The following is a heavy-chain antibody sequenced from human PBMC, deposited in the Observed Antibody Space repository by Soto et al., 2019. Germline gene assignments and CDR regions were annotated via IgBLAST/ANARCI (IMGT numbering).Heavy chain of an antibody. Sequence: SQTLSLTCAISGDSVSSNSAAWNWIRQSPSRGLEWLGRTYYRSRWYNDYAVSVRSRITVNADTSKNQFSLHLNSVTPEDTAVDYCAETISLRWYYMDVWEKGTTVTVSS. D-gene: IGHD4-17*01. J-gene: IGHJ6*03. CDR2: TYYRSRWYN. CDR3: AETISLRWYYMDV. CDR1: GDSVSSNSAA. V-gene: IGHV6-1*01.